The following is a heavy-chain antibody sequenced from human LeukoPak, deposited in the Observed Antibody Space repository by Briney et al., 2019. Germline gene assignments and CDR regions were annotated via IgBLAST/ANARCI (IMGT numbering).Heavy chain of an antibody. Sequence: GASVKVSCKASGYTFTGYYMHWVRQATGQGLEWMGWMNPNSGNTGYAQKFQGRVTMTRNTSISTAYMELSSLRSEDTAVYYCASSGNWNQRANWFDPWGQGTLVTVSS. CDR2: MNPNSGNT. D-gene: IGHD1-20*01. J-gene: IGHJ5*02. V-gene: IGHV1-8*02. CDR3: ASSGNWNQRANWFDP. CDR1: GYTFTGYY.